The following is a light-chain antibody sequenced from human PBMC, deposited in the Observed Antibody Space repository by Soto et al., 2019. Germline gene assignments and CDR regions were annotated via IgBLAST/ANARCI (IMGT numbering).Light chain of an antibody. J-gene: IGKJ1*01. Sequence: EILMTQSPATLSVSPGDRSTLXXRASESVTSSLAWYQQKPGRAPRXLIYTASTRATEIPDRLSGSGSGTDFTLTISRLEPEDVAVYYCQQYGSSPWAFGQGTKVDIK. CDR2: TAS. CDR1: ESVTSS. V-gene: IGKV3-20*01. CDR3: QQYGSSPWA.